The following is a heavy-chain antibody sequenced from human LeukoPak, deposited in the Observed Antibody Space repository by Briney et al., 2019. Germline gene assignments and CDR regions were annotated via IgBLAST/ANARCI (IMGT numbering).Heavy chain of an antibody. CDR2: MHYSGSR. CDR1: GGSISSYY. CDR3: ARGNKIWGNFDY. V-gene: IGHV4-59*01. Sequence: SETLSLTCSVSGGSISSYYWSWIRQPPAQGLEWIGYMHYSGSRNYNPSLKSRVTISLDTSKNQSSLKLSSVTAADTAVYYCARGNKIWGNFDYWGRGNLVTVSS. D-gene: IGHD3-16*01. J-gene: IGHJ4*02.